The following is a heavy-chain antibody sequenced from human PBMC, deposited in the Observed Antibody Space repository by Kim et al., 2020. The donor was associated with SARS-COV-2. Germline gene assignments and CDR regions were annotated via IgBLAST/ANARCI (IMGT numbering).Heavy chain of an antibody. J-gene: IGHJ6*02. V-gene: IGHV7-4-1*02. D-gene: IGHD3-22*01. CDR3: ARGDDSSGYYYYYYYGMDV. Sequence: ASVKVSCKASGYTFTSYAMNWVRQAPGQGLEWMGWINTNTGNPTYAQGFTGRFVFSLDTSVSTAYLQISSLKAEDTAVYYCARGDDSSGYYYYYYYGMDVWGQGTTVTVSS. CDR1: GYTFTSYA. CDR2: INTNTGNP.